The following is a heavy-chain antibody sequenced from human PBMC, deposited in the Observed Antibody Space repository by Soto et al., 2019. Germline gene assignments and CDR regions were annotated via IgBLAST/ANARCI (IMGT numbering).Heavy chain of an antibody. CDR2: IAYDGSYQ. V-gene: IGHV3-33*05. D-gene: IGHD6-13*01. CDR3: ARDIAAAGTIDY. Sequence: QAPGKGLDWVAVIAYDGSYQYYVDSVRGRFTISRDNAKNSLYLQMNSLRAEDTAVYYCARDIAAAGTIDYWGQGTLVTVSS. J-gene: IGHJ4*02.